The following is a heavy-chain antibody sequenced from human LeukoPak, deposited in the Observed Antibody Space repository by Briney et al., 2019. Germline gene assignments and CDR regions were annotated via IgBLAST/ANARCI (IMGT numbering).Heavy chain of an antibody. J-gene: IGHJ4*02. Sequence: GGSLRLSCATSGFMFSSYAMNWVRQGPGKRLEWVSTISASGGSTFYADSMKGRFTISRDSSKNTLYLQMNSLRAEDTAVYFCAKDFDSGSFGDYWGQGTQVTVSS. D-gene: IGHD3-10*01. CDR1: GFMFSSYA. CDR2: ISASGGST. V-gene: IGHV3-23*01. CDR3: AKDFDSGSFGDY.